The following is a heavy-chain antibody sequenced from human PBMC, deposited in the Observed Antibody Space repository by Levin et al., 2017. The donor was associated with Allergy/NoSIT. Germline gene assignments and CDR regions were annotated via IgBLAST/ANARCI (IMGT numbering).Heavy chain of an antibody. V-gene: IGHV3-23*01. CDR3: ALSRSWYGARGWFDP. J-gene: IGHJ5*02. CDR1: GFTFSSYA. D-gene: IGHD6-13*01. Sequence: LSLTCAASGFTFSSYAMSWVRPAPGKGLEWVSVISGSGSSTYYADSVKGQFTISRDNSTNTLYLQMNSLRAEDPAVYYCALSRSWYGARGWFDPWGQGTLVTVSS. CDR2: ISGSGSST.